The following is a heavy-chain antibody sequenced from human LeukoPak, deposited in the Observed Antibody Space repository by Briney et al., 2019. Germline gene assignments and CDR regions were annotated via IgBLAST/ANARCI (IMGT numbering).Heavy chain of an antibody. CDR2: IKQDGSEK. Sequence: GGSLRLPCSASGFTFSSYWMSRVRQAPGKGLEWVANIKQDGSEKYYVDSVKGRFTISRDNAKNSLYLQMNSLRAEDTAVYYCARVFGYSYGYDYFDYWGQGTLVTVSS. CDR3: ARVFGYSYGYDYFDY. CDR1: GFTFSSYW. D-gene: IGHD5-18*01. J-gene: IGHJ4*02. V-gene: IGHV3-7*01.